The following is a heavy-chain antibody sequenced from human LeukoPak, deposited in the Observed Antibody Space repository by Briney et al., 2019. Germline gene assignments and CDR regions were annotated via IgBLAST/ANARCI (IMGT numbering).Heavy chain of an antibody. V-gene: IGHV3-30*02. J-gene: IGHJ4*02. CDR3: AKDFGMVVYYFDY. CDR1: GFTFSSYG. D-gene: IGHD3-3*01. CDR2: IRYDGSNK. Sequence: GGSLRLSCAASGFTFSSYGMHWVRQAPGKGLEWVAFIRYDGSNKYYADSVKGRFTISRDNSKNTLYLQMNSLRAEDTAVYYCAKDFGMVVYYFDYWGQGTLVTVSS.